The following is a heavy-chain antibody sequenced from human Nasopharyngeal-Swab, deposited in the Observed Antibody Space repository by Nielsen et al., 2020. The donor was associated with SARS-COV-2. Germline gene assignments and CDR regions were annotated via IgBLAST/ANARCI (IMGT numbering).Heavy chain of an antibody. V-gene: IGHV3-30*18. CDR3: AKMAGYSSSWYGSSLIDY. D-gene: IGHD6-13*01. CDR1: GFTFSSHG. CDR2: ISYDGSNK. J-gene: IGHJ4*02. Sequence: GGSLRLSCAASGFTFSSHGMHWLPQAPGKGLEWVAVISYDGSNKYYAYAVKGRFTISRDNSKNTLYLQMNSLRAEDTAVYYCAKMAGYSSSWYGSSLIDYWGQGTLVTVSS.